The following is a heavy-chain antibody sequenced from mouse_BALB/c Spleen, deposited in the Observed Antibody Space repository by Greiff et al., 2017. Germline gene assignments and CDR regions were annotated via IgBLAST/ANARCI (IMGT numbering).Heavy chain of an antibody. D-gene: IGHD3-3*01. Sequence: EVKLVESGPGLVKPSQSLSLTCTVTGYSITSDYAWNWIRQFPGNKLEWMGYISYSGSTSYNPSLKSRISITRDTSKNQFFLQLNSVTTEDTATYYCASGTSYAMDYWGQGTSVTVSS. J-gene: IGHJ4*01. CDR1: GYSITSDYA. CDR3: ASGTSYAMDY. CDR2: ISYSGST. V-gene: IGHV3-2*02.